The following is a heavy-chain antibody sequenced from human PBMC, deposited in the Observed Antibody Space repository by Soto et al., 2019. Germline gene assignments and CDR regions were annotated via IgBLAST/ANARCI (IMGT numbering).Heavy chain of an antibody. Sequence: GGSLRLSCSASGFTFSSYAMHWVRQAPGKGLEYVSAISSNGGSTYYADSVKGRFTISRDNSKNTLYLQMSSLRAEDTAVYYCVKGDMDTAMVYFDYWGQGTLVTVSS. CDR1: GFTFSSYA. CDR3: VKGDMDTAMVYFDY. V-gene: IGHV3-64D*08. D-gene: IGHD5-18*01. J-gene: IGHJ4*02. CDR2: ISSNGGST.